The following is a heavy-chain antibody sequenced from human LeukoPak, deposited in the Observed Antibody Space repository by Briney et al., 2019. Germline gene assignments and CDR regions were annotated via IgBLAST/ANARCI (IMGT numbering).Heavy chain of an antibody. V-gene: IGHV4-59*01. CDR3: ARGNSYYDSSDYFPWESFQH. J-gene: IGHJ1*01. Sequence: SETLSLTCTVSGGSISTYYWSWIRQPPGKGLEWIGYIFYSGSTNYNPSLKSRVTISVDTSKNQFSLNLSSVTAADTAVYYCARGNSYYDSSDYFPWESFQHWGQGTLVTVSS. CDR2: IFYSGST. CDR1: GGSISTYY. D-gene: IGHD3-22*01.